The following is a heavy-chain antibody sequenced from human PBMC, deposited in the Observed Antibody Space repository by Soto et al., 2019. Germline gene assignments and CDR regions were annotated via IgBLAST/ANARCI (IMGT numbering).Heavy chain of an antibody. CDR1: GGTFSSYT. Sequence: ASVKVSCKASGGTFSSYTISWVRQAPGQGLEWMGRIIPILGIANYAQKFQGRVTITADKSTSTAYMELSSLRSEDTAVYYCARIAVAGTYAEYFQHWGQGTLVTVSS. J-gene: IGHJ1*01. CDR2: IIPILGIA. CDR3: ARIAVAGTYAEYFQH. D-gene: IGHD6-19*01. V-gene: IGHV1-69*02.